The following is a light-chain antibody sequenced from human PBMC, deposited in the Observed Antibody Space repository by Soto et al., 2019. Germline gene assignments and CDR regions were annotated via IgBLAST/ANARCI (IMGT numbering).Light chain of an antibody. V-gene: IGLV2-8*01. CDR3: GSYAGGNTFV. CDR2: EVT. Sequence: QSVPAQSPSASGSPGQSVTISCIGTSSDVDGYNYVSWYQHHPGKAPKLIIYEVTKRPSGVPDRFSGSRSGTTASLTVSGLQAEDEADYYCGSYAGGNTFVFGTGTKVTVL. J-gene: IGLJ1*01. CDR1: SSDVDGYNY.